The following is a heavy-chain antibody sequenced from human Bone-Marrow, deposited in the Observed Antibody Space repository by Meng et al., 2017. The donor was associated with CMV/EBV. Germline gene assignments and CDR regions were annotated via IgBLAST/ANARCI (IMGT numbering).Heavy chain of an antibody. CDR3: ARGLTRSDY. J-gene: IGHJ4*02. CDR2: IKQDGSEK. Sequence: LSCAASGFAFSSYWMSWVRQAPGKGLEWVAHIKQDGSEKNYVDSVKGRFTISRDNAKNSLYLQMNSLRAEDTAVYYCARGLTRSDYWGQGTLVTVSS. D-gene: IGHD1-14*01. CDR1: GFAFSSYW. V-gene: IGHV3-7*01.